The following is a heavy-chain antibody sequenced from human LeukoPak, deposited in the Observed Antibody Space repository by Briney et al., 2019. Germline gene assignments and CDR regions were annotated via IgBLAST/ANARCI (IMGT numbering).Heavy chain of an antibody. CDR2: ISSSGSTI. CDR1: GFTFSDYY. J-gene: IGHJ6*03. Sequence: PGGSLRLSCAAFGFTFSDYYMSWIRQAPGKGLEWVSYISSSGSTIYYADSVKGRFTISRDNAKNSLYLQMNSLRAEDTAVYYCARDAPAAPYYYYYYYMDVWNKGTTVTVSS. D-gene: IGHD2-2*01. V-gene: IGHV3-11*01. CDR3: ARDAPAAPYYYYYYYMDV.